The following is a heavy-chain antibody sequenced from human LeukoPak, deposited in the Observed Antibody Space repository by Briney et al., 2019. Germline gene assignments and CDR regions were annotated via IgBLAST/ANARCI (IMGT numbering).Heavy chain of an antibody. Sequence: GGSLRLSCSASGITFSKYAMGWVRQAPGTGLEWISGISGIGTSTYYTDSVKGRFTISRDNSKSTLYLQMNSLRVEDTAVYFCAKRGIVIRAVIIIGFHKEAYYFDYWGQGILVTVSS. J-gene: IGHJ4*02. CDR2: ISGIGTST. CDR3: AKRGIVIRAVIIIGFHKEAYYFDY. V-gene: IGHV3-23*01. CDR1: GITFSKYA. D-gene: IGHD3-10*01.